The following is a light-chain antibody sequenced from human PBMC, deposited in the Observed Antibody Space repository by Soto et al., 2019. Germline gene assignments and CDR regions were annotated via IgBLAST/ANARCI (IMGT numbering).Light chain of an antibody. CDR1: SLDIGTYNY. V-gene: IGLV2-14*03. J-gene: IGLJ2*01. CDR2: DVS. CDR3: SSYISTSTLVA. Sequence: QSVLTQPASVSGSPGQSISISCTGTSLDIGTYNYVSWYQRHPGKAPKLIIYDVSNRPSGVSNRFSGSKSGNTASLTISGLQAEDEADYYCSSYISTSTLVAFGGGTKLTVL.